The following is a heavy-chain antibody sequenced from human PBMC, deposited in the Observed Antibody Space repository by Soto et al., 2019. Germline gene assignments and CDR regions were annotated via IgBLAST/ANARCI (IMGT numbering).Heavy chain of an antibody. D-gene: IGHD5-18*01. Sequence: QVQLVESGGGVVQPGRSLRLSCAASGFTFSSYGMHWVRQAPGKGLEWVAVISYDGSNKYYADSVKGRFTISRDNSTNTLYLQMNSLGAEDTAVYYCEKDTAMSRADSGMDVW. CDR1: GFTFSSYG. V-gene: IGHV3-30*18. J-gene: IGHJ6*01. CDR2: ISYDGSNK. CDR3: EKDTAMSRADSGMDV.